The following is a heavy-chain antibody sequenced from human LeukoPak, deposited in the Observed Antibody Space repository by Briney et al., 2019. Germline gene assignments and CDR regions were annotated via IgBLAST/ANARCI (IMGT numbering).Heavy chain of an antibody. CDR3: ARVYGGLDV. V-gene: IGHV3-21*06. CDR2: ISSSTSYI. CDR1: GFTFSSYS. Sequence: GGSLRLSCAASGFTFSSYSMNWVRQAPGKGLEWVSSISSSTSYIYYEDSVKGRFTTSRDNAKNALYLQMNSLRAEDTAVYYCARVYGGLDVWGQGTTVTVSS. J-gene: IGHJ6*02. D-gene: IGHD4/OR15-4a*01.